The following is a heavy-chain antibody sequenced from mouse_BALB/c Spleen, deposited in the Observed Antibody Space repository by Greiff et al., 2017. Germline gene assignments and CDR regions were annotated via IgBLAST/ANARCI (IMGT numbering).Heavy chain of an antibody. V-gene: IGHV5-6-5*01. CDR2: ISRGGST. CDR3: AVYYGYDGNFDY. D-gene: IGHD2-2*01. Sequence: EVNVVESGGGLVKPGGSLKLSCAASGFTFSSYAMSWVRQTPEKRLEWVAYISRGGSTYYPDSVKRRFTISRDNARNILDLQMSSMRSEDTAMYYCAVYYGYDGNFDYWGQGTTLTVSS. CDR1: GFTFSSYA. J-gene: IGHJ2*01.